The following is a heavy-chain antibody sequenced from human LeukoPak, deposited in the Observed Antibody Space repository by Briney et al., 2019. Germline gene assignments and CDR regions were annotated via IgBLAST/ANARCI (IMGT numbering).Heavy chain of an antibody. Sequence: SETLSLTCTVSGGSISSYYWSWIRQPPGKGLEWIGYIYYSGSTNYNPSLKSRVTVSVDTSKNQFSLKLSSVTAADTAVYYCARDRGAYSSGWYKSFDYWGQGTLVTVSS. J-gene: IGHJ4*02. CDR2: IYYSGST. V-gene: IGHV4-59*01. CDR3: ARDRGAYSSGWYKSFDY. CDR1: GGSISSYY. D-gene: IGHD6-19*01.